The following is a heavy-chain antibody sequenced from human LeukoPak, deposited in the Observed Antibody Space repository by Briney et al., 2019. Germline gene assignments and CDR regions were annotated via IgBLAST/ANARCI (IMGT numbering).Heavy chain of an antibody. Sequence: GGSLRLSCAASGFTFSSYAMHSVRQAPGKGLEYVSAISSNGGSTYYANSVKGRFTISGDNSKNTLYLQMGSLRAEDMAVYYCARLYYGSGAYYYMDVWGKGTTVTVSS. CDR2: ISSNGGST. V-gene: IGHV3-64*01. CDR1: GFTFSSYA. CDR3: ARLYYGSGAYYYMDV. J-gene: IGHJ6*03. D-gene: IGHD3-10*01.